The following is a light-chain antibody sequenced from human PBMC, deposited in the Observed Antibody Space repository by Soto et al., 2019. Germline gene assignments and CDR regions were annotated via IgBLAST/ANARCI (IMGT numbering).Light chain of an antibody. CDR1: SSNIGSNT. Sequence: QSVLTQPPSASGTPGQRVTISCSGSSSNIGSNTVNWYQQFPGTAPKLLIYSNNQRPSWVPDRFSGSKSGTSASLAISGLQSEDEADYYCTAWDDSLNGPVVFGGGTKLTVL. V-gene: IGLV1-44*01. CDR3: TAWDDSLNGPVV. CDR2: SNN. J-gene: IGLJ2*01.